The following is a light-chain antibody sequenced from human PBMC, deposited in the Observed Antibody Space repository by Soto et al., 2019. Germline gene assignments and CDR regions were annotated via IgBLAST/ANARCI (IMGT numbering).Light chain of an antibody. CDR2: DAS. V-gene: IGKV1-5*02. Sequence: TQSPGTLSLSPGDRATLFCRARQSISRWLAWYQQEPGKAPKLLIYDASDLENGVPSRFSGSGSGTEFALTISSLQPEDFATYYRHQYNTWTFGQGTKVDIK. CDR3: HQYNTWT. J-gene: IGKJ1*01. CDR1: QSISRW.